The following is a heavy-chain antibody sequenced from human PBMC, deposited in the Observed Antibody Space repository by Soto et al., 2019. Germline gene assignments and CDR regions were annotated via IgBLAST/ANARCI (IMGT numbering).Heavy chain of an antibody. D-gene: IGHD6-19*01. J-gene: IGHJ4*02. CDR2: MNTNTGHT. CDR1: GYIFTNYD. CDR3: ARATRVAVAGTRYFFYY. Sequence: QVQLVQSGAEVKKPGASVKVSCKASGYIFTNYDINWVRQATGQGLEWMGWMNTNTGHTGYAQKFQGRVTMTRNTSINAAYMELSSLRSEDTAVYYCARATRVAVAGTRYFFYYWGQGTLVTVSS. V-gene: IGHV1-8*01.